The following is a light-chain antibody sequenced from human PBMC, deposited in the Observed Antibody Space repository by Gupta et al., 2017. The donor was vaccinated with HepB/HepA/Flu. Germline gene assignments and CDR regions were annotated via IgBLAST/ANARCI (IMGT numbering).Light chain of an antibody. CDR1: QCVSSN. CDR3: QQHNNWPPYT. V-gene: IGKV3-15*01. J-gene: IGKJ2*01. CDR2: GAS. Sequence: DIVMTQSAATLSVSPGERATLSCSASQCVSSNLAGYQQQPGQAARLLIYGASTRATGIPARFSGSGSGTEFTLTISSRQSEDFAVYYCQQHNNWPPYTFGQGTKLEIK.